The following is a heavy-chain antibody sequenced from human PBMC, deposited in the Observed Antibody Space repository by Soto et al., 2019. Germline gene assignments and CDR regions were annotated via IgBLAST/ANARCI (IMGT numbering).Heavy chain of an antibody. J-gene: IGHJ3*02. Sequence: GGSLRLSCAASGFTFSSYSMNWVRQAPGKGLEWVSSISSSSSYIYYAESVKGRFTISRDNAKNSLYLQMNSLRAEDTAVYYCARSIPQRAFDIWGQGTMVTVSS. D-gene: IGHD2-21*01. V-gene: IGHV3-21*01. CDR2: ISSSSSYI. CDR1: GFTFSSYS. CDR3: ARSIPQRAFDI.